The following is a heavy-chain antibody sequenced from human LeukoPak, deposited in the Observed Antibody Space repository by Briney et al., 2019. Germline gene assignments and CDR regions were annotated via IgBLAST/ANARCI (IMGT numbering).Heavy chain of an antibody. V-gene: IGHV4-59*11. CDR3: ARFGVDYDMDV. J-gene: IGHJ6*02. CDR2: IHYSGRP. D-gene: IGHD3-16*01. CDR1: GGSISGHD. Sequence: PSETLSLTCTVSGGSISGHDWTWIRQPPGKGLEWIGQIHYSGRPDYNPSLKSRVTISVDTSKNQLSLKVTSVTGADTAVYYCARFGVDYDMDVWGQGTTVTVSS.